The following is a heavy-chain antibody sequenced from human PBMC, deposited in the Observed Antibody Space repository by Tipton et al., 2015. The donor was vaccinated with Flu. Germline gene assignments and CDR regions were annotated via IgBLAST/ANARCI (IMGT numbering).Heavy chain of an antibody. Sequence: GSLRLSCVASGLSVSNSYMSWVRQAPGKGLEWVSVTYSGSFTHYAESVKGRFVVSRDNSKNALYLLINSLRAEDTAVYYCAKDGWDNSGWYPFDYWGQGALVTVSS. D-gene: IGHD6-19*01. CDR3: AKDGWDNSGWYPFDY. CDR1: GLSVSNSY. V-gene: IGHV3-66*02. CDR2: TYSGSFT. J-gene: IGHJ4*02.